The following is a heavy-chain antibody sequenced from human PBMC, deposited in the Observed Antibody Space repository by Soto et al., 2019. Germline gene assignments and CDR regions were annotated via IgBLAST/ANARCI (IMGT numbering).Heavy chain of an antibody. V-gene: IGHV3-48*01. CDR2: ISSSSSTI. J-gene: IGHJ6*02. Sequence: GGSLRLSCAASGFTFSSYSMNWVRQAPGKGLVWVSYISSSSSTIYYADSVKGRFTISRDNAKNLLYLQMNSLRAEDTAVYYCARTQLELRYYYYYGMDVWGQGTTVTVSS. D-gene: IGHD1-7*01. CDR3: ARTQLELRYYYYYGMDV. CDR1: GFTFSSYS.